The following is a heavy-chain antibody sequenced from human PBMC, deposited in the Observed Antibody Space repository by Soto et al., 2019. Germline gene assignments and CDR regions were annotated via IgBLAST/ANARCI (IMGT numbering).Heavy chain of an antibody. V-gene: IGHV3-15*07. CDR2: IKSKTDGETT. CDR3: ATQQYFDASGFSLDQ. D-gene: IGHD3-22*01. J-gene: IGHJ4*02. Sequence: GGCLRLSCAGSGFTFNKAWMNWVRQAPGKGLEWVGRIKSKTDGETTDYAALVRDRVIISRDDSKNMLYLYVNRLKAEDTAMYYCATQQYFDASGFSLDQWGQGTLVTVSS. CDR1: GFTFNKAW.